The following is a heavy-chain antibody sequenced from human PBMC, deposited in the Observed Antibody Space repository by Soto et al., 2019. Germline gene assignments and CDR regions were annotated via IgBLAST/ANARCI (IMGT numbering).Heavy chain of an antibody. CDR3: ARAKGYYDILTGYSPMYYFDY. Sequence: QVQLVESGGGVVQPGRSLRLSCAASGFTFSSYAMHWVRQAPGKGLEWVAVISYDGSNKYYADSVKGRFTISRDNSKNTLYLQMNRLRAEDTAVYYCARAKGYYDILTGYSPMYYFDYWGQGTLVTVSS. CDR2: ISYDGSNK. CDR1: GFTFSSYA. D-gene: IGHD3-9*01. J-gene: IGHJ4*02. V-gene: IGHV3-30-3*01.